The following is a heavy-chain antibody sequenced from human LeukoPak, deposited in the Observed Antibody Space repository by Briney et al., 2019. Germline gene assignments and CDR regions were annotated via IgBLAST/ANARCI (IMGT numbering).Heavy chain of an antibody. CDR1: GGSISRNNYY. Sequence: SETLSLTCTVSGGSISRNNYYWDWIRQPPGKGLEYIGSIYYSGSTYYTPSLKSRVTISVDTSKNQFSLKLSSVTATDTAVYYCARHRGSSSNFDYWGQGTLVAVSS. CDR2: IYYSGST. CDR3: ARHRGSSSNFDY. D-gene: IGHD6-6*01. V-gene: IGHV4-39*01. J-gene: IGHJ4*02.